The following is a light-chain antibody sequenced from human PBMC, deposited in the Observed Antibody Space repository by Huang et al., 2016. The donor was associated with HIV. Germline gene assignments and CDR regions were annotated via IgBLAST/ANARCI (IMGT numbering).Light chain of an antibody. V-gene: IGKV2-28*01. CDR2: LGS. CDR1: RSLLHSDGHNY. J-gene: IGKJ3*01. Sequence: EPASISCRSSRSLLHSDGHNYLDWYLQRPGQSPQLLIYLGSNRASGVPDRISGSGSGTDFTLKISRVEAEDVGVYYCMQVLQSPFTFGPGTKVDIK. CDR3: MQVLQSPFT.